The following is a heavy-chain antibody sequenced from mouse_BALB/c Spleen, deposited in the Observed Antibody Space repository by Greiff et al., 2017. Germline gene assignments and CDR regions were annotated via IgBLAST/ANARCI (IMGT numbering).Heavy chain of an antibody. D-gene: IGHD2-2*01. CDR2: INPNNGGT. CDR1: GYTFTDYN. V-gene: IGHV1-18*01. Sequence: VQLKQSGPELVKPGASVKIPCKASGYTFTDYNMDWVKQSPGKSLEWIGDINPNNGGTIYNQKFKGKATLTVDKSSSTAYMELRSLTSEDTAVYYCARGEGIYYGCDAWFAYWGQGTLVTVSA. CDR3: ARGEGIYYGCDAWFAY. J-gene: IGHJ3*01.